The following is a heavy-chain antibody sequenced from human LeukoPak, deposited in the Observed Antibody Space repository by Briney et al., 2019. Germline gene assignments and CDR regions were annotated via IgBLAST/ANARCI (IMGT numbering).Heavy chain of an antibody. CDR3: ARRGYSQTYFDY. D-gene: IGHD5-18*01. CDR1: GGSISSGGYY. V-gene: IGHV4-31*03. J-gene: IGHJ4*02. Sequence: SQTLSLTCTVSGGSISSGGYYWSWIRQPPGKGLEWIGYIYYSGSTYYNPSLKSRVTISVDTSKNQFSLKLSSVTAADTAVYYCARRGYSQTYFDYWGQGTLVTVSS. CDR2: IYYSGST.